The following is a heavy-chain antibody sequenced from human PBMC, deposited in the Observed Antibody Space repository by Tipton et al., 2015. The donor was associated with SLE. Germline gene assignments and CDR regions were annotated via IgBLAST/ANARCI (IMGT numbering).Heavy chain of an antibody. D-gene: IGHD6-19*01. V-gene: IGHV3-66*01. CDR1: GFTVSSNY. Sequence: SLRLSCAVSGFTVSSNYMSWVRQAPGKGLEWVSIMYSDGTTFYADSVKGRFAISRDNSKNTLYLQMNSLRPEDTAVYYCARDLVAVAGYGMDVWGQGTTVTVSS. CDR2: MYSDGTT. J-gene: IGHJ6*02. CDR3: ARDLVAVAGYGMDV.